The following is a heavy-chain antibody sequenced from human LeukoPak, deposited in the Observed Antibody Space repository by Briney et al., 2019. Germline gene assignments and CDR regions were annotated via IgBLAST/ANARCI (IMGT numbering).Heavy chain of an antibody. Sequence: SETLSLTCTVSNYSISSSYYWGWIRQPPGKGLEWIASVYRSGSTYYKSSLKSRVRISVDTSKNQFSLHLTSVTAADTAVYYCARARPVAGIYYFDYWGQGTLVTVSS. D-gene: IGHD6-19*01. CDR1: NYSISSSYY. CDR3: ARARPVAGIYYFDY. V-gene: IGHV4-38-2*02. J-gene: IGHJ4*02. CDR2: VYRSGST.